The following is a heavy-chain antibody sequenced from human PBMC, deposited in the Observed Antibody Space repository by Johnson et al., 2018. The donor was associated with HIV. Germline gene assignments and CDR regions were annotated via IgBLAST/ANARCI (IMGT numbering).Heavy chain of an antibody. Sequence: QVQLVESGGGVVQPGRSLRLSCAASGFTFSQFAMHWVRQAPGKRLEWVAIISYDGTKKYYADSVSASFIISRDNSKNTLYLQMNSLRAEDTAVYYCASWWIAAAGSPGDAFDIWGQGTMVTVSS. CDR1: GFTFSQFA. J-gene: IGHJ3*02. V-gene: IGHV3-30*04. CDR2: ISYDGTKK. CDR3: ASWWIAAAGSPGDAFDI. D-gene: IGHD6-13*01.